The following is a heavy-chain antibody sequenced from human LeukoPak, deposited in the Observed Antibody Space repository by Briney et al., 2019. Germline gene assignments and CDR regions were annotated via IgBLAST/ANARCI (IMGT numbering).Heavy chain of an antibody. D-gene: IGHD6-19*01. J-gene: IGHJ4*02. CDR3: ARDLPPGSSGWYLGY. CDR1: GFTFSSYS. V-gene: IGHV3-48*02. CDR2: ISSSSSTI. Sequence: GGSLRLSCAAYGFTFSSYSMNWVRQAPGKGLVWVSYISSSSSTIYYADSVKGRFTISRDNAKNSLYLQMNSLRDEDTAVYYCARDLPPGSSGWYLGYWGQGTLVTVSS.